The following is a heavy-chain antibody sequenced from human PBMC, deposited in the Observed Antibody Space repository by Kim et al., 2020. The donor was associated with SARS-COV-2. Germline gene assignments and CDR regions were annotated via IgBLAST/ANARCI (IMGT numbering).Heavy chain of an antibody. D-gene: IGHD2-15*01. V-gene: IGHV4-59*13. CDR2: IYSGTT. CDR3: ARDGGYPLGAFDI. CDR1: GASISSYY. Sequence: SETLSLTCTVSGASISSYYWSWIRQSPGKGLEWIGHIYSGTTNHNPSLKSRLTISLDTSKNQSFLKLRSVTAADTAVYYCARDGGYPLGAFDIWGQGTMVTVSS. J-gene: IGHJ3*02.